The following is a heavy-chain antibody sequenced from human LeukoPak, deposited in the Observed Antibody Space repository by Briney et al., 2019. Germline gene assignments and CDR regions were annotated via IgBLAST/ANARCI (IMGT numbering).Heavy chain of an antibody. Sequence: GGSLRLSCAASGFTFSSYGMHWVRQAPGKGLEWVSAISGSGGSTYYADSVKGRFTISRDNSKNTLYLQMNSLRAEDTAVYYCAKGASDCSSTSCYPLDAFDIWGQGTMVTVSS. CDR3: AKGASDCSSTSCYPLDAFDI. CDR1: GFTFSSYG. V-gene: IGHV3-23*01. J-gene: IGHJ3*02. CDR2: ISGSGGST. D-gene: IGHD2-2*01.